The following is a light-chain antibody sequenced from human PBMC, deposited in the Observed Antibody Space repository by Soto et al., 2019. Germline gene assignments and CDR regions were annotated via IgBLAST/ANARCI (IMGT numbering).Light chain of an antibody. Sequence: EIAITQSPSTVCVSPGERATLSCRASQGVTSNLAWYQQKPGQAPRLLIYGASTRATGIPARFSGSGSGTEFTLTISSLQSEDFAVYYCQHYNNWPLTFGGGTKVDIK. V-gene: IGKV3-15*01. J-gene: IGKJ4*01. CDR3: QHYNNWPLT. CDR2: GAS. CDR1: QGVTSN.